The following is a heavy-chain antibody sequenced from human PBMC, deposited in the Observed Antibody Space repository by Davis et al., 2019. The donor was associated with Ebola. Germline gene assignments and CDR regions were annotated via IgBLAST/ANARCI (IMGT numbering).Heavy chain of an antibody. CDR3: ARVGAAWPSYYGMDV. J-gene: IGHJ6*02. D-gene: IGHD3-10*01. CDR2: ISSSSSYT. Sequence: GGSLRLSCAASGFTFSDYYMSWIRQAPGKGLEWVSYISSSSSYTNYADSVKGRFTISRDNAKNSLYLQMNSLRAEDTAVYYCARVGAAWPSYYGMDVWGQGTTVTVSS. CDR1: GFTFSDYY. V-gene: IGHV3-11*06.